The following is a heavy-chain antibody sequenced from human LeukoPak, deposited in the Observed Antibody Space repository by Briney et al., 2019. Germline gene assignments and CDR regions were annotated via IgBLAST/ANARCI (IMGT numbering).Heavy chain of an antibody. J-gene: IGHJ4*02. CDR1: GDTFSSYA. CDR2: IIPIFGTA. Sequence: SVKVSCKASGDTFSSYAISWVRQAPGQGLEWMGGIIPIFGTANYAQKFQGRVTITADESTGTAYMELSSLRSEDTAVYYCARGRMAGTYVFDYWGQGTLVTVSS. V-gene: IGHV1-69*13. D-gene: IGHD6-19*01. CDR3: ARGRMAGTYVFDY.